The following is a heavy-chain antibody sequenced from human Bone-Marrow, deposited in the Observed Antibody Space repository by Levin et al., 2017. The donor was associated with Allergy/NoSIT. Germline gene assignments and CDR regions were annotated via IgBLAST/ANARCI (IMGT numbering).Heavy chain of an antibody. CDR2: ISSSSSYI. CDR3: ARSIAAAVPDAFDI. V-gene: IGHV3-21*01. J-gene: IGHJ3*02. Sequence: GGSLRLSCAASGFTFSSYSMNWVRQAPGKGLEWVSSISSSSSYIYYADSVKGRFTISRDNAKNSLYLQMNSLRAEDTAVYYCARSIAAAVPDAFDIWGQGTMVTVSS. D-gene: IGHD6-13*01. CDR1: GFTFSSYS.